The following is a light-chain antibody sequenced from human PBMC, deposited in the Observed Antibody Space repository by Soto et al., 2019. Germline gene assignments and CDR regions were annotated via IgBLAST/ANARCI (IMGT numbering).Light chain of an antibody. CDR3: QQYNLYPET. Sequence: DIQMTPSPSTLSASVGDRVTITCRASQSISSWLAWYQQKPGKAPKLLIYHASSLQSGVPLRFSGSGSGTEFTLTISSLQPDDFATYYCQQYNLYPETFGQGTKGDIK. CDR2: HAS. V-gene: IGKV1-5*01. CDR1: QSISSW. J-gene: IGKJ1*01.